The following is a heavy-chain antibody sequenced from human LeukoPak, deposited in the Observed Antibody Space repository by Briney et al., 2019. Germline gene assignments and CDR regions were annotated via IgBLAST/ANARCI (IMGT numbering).Heavy chain of an antibody. CDR3: ARGPPTGTFDY. Sequence: AASVKVSCEASGYTFISYGISWVRQAPGQGLEWMGWISAYNGNTNYAQKLQGRVTMTTDTSTSTAYMELRSLRSDDTAVYYCARGPPTGTFDYWGQGTLVTVSS. D-gene: IGHD2-8*02. V-gene: IGHV1-18*04. J-gene: IGHJ4*02. CDR2: ISAYNGNT. CDR1: GYTFISYG.